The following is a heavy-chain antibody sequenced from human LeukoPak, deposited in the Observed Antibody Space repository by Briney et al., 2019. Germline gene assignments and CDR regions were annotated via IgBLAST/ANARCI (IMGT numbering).Heavy chain of an antibody. D-gene: IGHD4-17*01. CDR3: ARISTVTYFDY. J-gene: IGHJ4*02. V-gene: IGHV1-69*04. CDR1: GGTFSSYA. Sequence: HRASVKVSCKASGGTFSSYAISWVRQAPGQGLEWMGRIIPILGIANYAQKFQGRVTITADKSTSTAYMGLSSLRSEDTAVYYCARISTVTYFDYRGQGTLVTVSS. CDR2: IIPILGIA.